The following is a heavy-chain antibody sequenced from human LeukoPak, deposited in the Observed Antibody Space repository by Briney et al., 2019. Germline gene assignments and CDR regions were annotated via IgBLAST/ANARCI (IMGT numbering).Heavy chain of an antibody. CDR2: INYTGDTATGTT. Sequence: SETLSLTCTVSGGSIGSGGYYWSWIRQSPGKGLEWIADINYTGDTATGTTNYSPSLGSRVTISVDPSKNQFSLHLSSVTAADTGVYYCARGFSRFWEFDYWGQGTLVTVSS. J-gene: IGHJ4*02. D-gene: IGHD1-26*01. CDR3: ARGFSRFWEFDY. V-gene: IGHV4-39*07. CDR1: GGSIGSGGYY.